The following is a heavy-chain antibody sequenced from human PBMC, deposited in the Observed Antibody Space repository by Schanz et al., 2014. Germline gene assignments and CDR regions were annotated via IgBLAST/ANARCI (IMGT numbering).Heavy chain of an antibody. CDR2: INHGGST. J-gene: IGHJ6*03. CDR1: GGSFSGYY. D-gene: IGHD4-17*01. Sequence: QVQLQQWGAGLLKPSETLSLTCAVYGGSFSGYYWSWIRQPPGKGLEWIAEINHGGSTNYNPSLKSRVTISVDTSKNQFSLKLRSVTAADTAVYYCARSNSFDFGDAFFNYYDYYMAVWGKGTTVTVSS. CDR3: ARSNSFDFGDAFFNYYDYYMAV. V-gene: IGHV4-34*01.